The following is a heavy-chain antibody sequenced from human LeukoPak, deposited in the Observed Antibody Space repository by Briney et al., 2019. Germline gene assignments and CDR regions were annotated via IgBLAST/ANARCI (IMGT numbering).Heavy chain of an antibody. Sequence: SETLSLTCTVSGGSISDYYWRWIRQPPGKGLEWIGEINDCGSTNNNPSLKSRVIILIDTSKNQFSLKLSSVTAADTAVYYCARDNRGYCSSSSCYSEGYFYYYMDVWGKGTTVTVSS. CDR1: GGSISDYY. CDR2: INDCGST. D-gene: IGHD2-2*01. V-gene: IGHV4-34*01. J-gene: IGHJ6*03. CDR3: ARDNRGYCSSSSCYSEGYFYYYMDV.